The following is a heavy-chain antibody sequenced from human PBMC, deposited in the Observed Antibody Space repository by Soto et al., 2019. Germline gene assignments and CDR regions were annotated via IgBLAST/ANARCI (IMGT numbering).Heavy chain of an antibody. CDR2: IYCSGTT. J-gene: IGHJ5*02. D-gene: IGHD6-6*01. CDR1: GGRISSGGYY. V-gene: IGHV4-31*03. Sequence: SVTLPRTCTVSGGRISSGGYYWSWIRQHPGKGLEWIGYIYCSGTTYYNPTLKSRVTISVDTSNNQFPLKLSSVTAADTAVYYCARAVAARPFDPWGQGTLVTVSS. CDR3: ARAVAARPFDP.